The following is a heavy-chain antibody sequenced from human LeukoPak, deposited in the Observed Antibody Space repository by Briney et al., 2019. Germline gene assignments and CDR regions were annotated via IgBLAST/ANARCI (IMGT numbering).Heavy chain of an antibody. D-gene: IGHD3-22*01. CDR1: GGSISSGGYS. J-gene: IGHJ4*02. CDR3: ARGGFGDYDSSGYYEPYIFDY. V-gene: IGHV4-30-2*01. Sequence: PSETLSLTCAVSGGSISSGGYSWSWIRQPPGKGLEWIGYIHHSGSTYYNPSLKSRVTISVDRSKNQFSLKLSSVTAADTAVYYCARGGFGDYDSSGYYEPYIFDYWGQGTLVTVSS. CDR2: IHHSGST.